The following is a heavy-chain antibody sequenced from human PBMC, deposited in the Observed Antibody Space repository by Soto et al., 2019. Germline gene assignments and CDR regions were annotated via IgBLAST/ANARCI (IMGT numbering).Heavy chain of an antibody. CDR2: INSDGTTT. Sequence: GGSLRLSCAGSGFTFSGYWMHWVRQSPGKGLVWVSRINSDGTTTAYADSVKGRFTISRDNSKNTLYLQMSSLRAEDTAVYYCTHCRGKSCRGGFFGMDVGAQGTPATVSS. D-gene: IGHD2-15*01. CDR1: GFTFSGYW. J-gene: IGHJ6*02. CDR3: THCRGKSCRGGFFGMDV. V-gene: IGHV3-74*01.